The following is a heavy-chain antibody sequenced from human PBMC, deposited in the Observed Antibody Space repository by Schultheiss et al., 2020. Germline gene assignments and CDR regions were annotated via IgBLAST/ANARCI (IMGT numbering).Heavy chain of an antibody. CDR3: ARGPSSSSFTFDY. V-gene: IGHV1-69*05. CDR1: GGTFSSYA. D-gene: IGHD6-6*01. J-gene: IGHJ4*02. CDR2: IIPIFGTA. Sequence: SVKVSCKASGGTFSSYAISWVRQAPGQGLEWMGGIIPIFGTANYAQKFQGRVTMTRDTSTSTVYMELSSLRSEDTAVYYCARGPSSSSFTFDYWGQGTLVTVSS.